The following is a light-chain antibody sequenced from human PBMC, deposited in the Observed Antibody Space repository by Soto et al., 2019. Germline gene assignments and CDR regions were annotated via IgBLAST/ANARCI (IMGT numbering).Light chain of an antibody. J-gene: IGLJ2*01. Sequence: QSVLTQPPSVSGAPGQRVTISCTGSSSNVGAGYDVHWYQQLPGTAPKLLIYGNSNRPSGVPDRFSGSKSGTSASLANTGLQADDEADYCCQSYDSSLSGDVVFGGGTELTVL. CDR3: QSYDSSLSGDVV. V-gene: IGLV1-40*01. CDR1: SSNVGAGYD. CDR2: GNS.